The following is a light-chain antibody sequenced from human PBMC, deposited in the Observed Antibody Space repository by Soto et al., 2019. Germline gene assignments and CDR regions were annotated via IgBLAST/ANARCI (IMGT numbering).Light chain of an antibody. Sequence: QSVRTQPASVSGSPGQSITISCTRTSSDVGSYNFVSWYQQHPGKVPKVMIYEVSKRPSGVSDRFSGSKSGNTASLTISVLQAEDEADYYCCADAGRSTYVFGTGTKVTVL. J-gene: IGLJ1*01. CDR3: CADAGRSTYV. V-gene: IGLV2-23*02. CDR2: EVS. CDR1: SSDVGSYNF.